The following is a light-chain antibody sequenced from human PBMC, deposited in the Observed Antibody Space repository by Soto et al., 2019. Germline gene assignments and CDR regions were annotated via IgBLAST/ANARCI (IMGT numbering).Light chain of an antibody. J-gene: IGKJ4*01. V-gene: IGKV3-20*01. Sequence: ENVLTQSPGTLSLSPGERATLSCRASQSLSSSYLAWYQQKPGQAPRLLIYGASSRATGIPDRFSGSGSGTEFTLPISRLEPEDFAVYYCQQFATSPLTFGGGTKVDIK. CDR1: QSLSSSY. CDR3: QQFATSPLT. CDR2: GAS.